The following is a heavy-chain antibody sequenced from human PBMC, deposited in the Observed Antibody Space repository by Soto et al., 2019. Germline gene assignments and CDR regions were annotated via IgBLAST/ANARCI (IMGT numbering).Heavy chain of an antibody. CDR1: GFTFSSYG. CDR2: ISYDGSNK. Sequence: GGSLRLSCAASGFTFSSYGMHWVRQAPGKGLEWVAVISYDGSNKYYADSVKGRFTISRDNSKNTLYLQMNSLRAEDTAMYYCAKDLIGVYGGPTNFDYWGQGTLVTVSS. D-gene: IGHD4-17*01. J-gene: IGHJ4*02. CDR3: AKDLIGVYGGPTNFDY. V-gene: IGHV3-30*18.